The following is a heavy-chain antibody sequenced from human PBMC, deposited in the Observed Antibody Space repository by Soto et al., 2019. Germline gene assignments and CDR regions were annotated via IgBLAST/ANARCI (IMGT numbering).Heavy chain of an antibody. CDR2: ISGSGGST. J-gene: IGHJ4*02. CDR1: GFTFSSHA. Sequence: VQLLESGGGLVQPGGSLRLSCAASGFTFSSHAMSWVRQAPGKGLEWVSAISGSGGSTYYADSVKGRFTISRDNSKNTLYLQMNSLRAEDTAVYYCAKDLRGFYGDYGYYFDYWGQGTLVTVSS. CDR3: AKDLRGFYGDYGYYFDY. D-gene: IGHD4-17*01. V-gene: IGHV3-23*01.